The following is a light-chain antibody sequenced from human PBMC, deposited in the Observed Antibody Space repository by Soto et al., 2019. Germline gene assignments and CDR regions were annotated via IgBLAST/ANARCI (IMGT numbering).Light chain of an antibody. Sequence: DIQMTQSPSTLSASVGDRVTITCRASQSISTWLAWYQQKPGKAPKLLIYKASSLESGVPSRFSGSGSGTEFTLTINGLQPDDFATYYCQQYNTYSRTFGKGSKVEIK. CDR2: KAS. CDR3: QQYNTYSRT. V-gene: IGKV1-5*03. J-gene: IGKJ1*01. CDR1: QSISTW.